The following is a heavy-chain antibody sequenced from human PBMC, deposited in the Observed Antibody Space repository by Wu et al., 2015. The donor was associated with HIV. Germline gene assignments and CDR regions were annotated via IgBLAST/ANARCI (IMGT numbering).Heavy chain of an antibody. CDR2: LNPSGGRR. V-gene: IGHV1-46*01. Sequence: QVQLVQSGAEVKKPGASVKISCKASGYTFTTYSIHWVRQAPGQGLEWVGTLNPSGGRRRNALKFRDRITMTRDMSTSTVYMELKRLTSEDTAVYYCGQRTVRCRFGLSMDVWGKGTTVIVSS. J-gene: IGHJ6*04. CDR1: GYTFTTYS. D-gene: IGHD4-17*01. CDR3: GQRTVRCRFGLSMDV.